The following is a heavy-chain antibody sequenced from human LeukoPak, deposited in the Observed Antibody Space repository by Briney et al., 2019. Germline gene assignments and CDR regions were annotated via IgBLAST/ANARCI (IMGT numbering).Heavy chain of an antibody. J-gene: IGHJ4*01. CDR1: GLTFSRYS. D-gene: IGHD6-19*01. CDR3: ARGIGYSSGWLRAGYYFDT. Sequence: PGGSLRLFCAASGLTFSRYSMNGVRQARGKGLEWVSSISSSSSYIYYADSVEGRFPISRDNAKHSLYVQMNSLRSEDTAVYYWARGIGYSSGWLRAGYYFDTRGPRTLVTVSP. CDR2: ISSSSSYI. V-gene: IGHV3-21*01.